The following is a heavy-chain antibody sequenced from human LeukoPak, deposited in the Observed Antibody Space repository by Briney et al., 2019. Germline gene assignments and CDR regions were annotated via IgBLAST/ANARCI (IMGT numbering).Heavy chain of an antibody. CDR2: FDPEDGET. Sequence: ASVKVSCKVSGYTLTELSMHWVRQAPGKGLEWMGGFDPEDGETIYAQKFQGRVTMTEDTSTDTAYMELSSLRSEDTAVYYCATAHLRIVVASPSDYYYGMDVWGKGTTVTVSS. D-gene: IGHD3-22*01. CDR1: GYTLTELS. J-gene: IGHJ6*04. CDR3: ATAHLRIVVASPSDYYYGMDV. V-gene: IGHV1-24*01.